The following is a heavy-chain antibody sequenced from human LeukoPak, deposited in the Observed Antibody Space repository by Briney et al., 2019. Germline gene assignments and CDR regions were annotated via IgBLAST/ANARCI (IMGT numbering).Heavy chain of an antibody. V-gene: IGHV3-66*01. CDR1: GFSVSSNY. CDR2: IYSGGST. CDR3: ARDLGYNYGYVGAFDI. D-gene: IGHD5-18*01. J-gene: IGHJ3*02. Sequence: GGSLRLSCAASGFSVSSNYMSWVRQAPGKGLEWVSVIYSGGSTYYADSVKGRFTISRDNSKNTLYLQMNTLRAEETAVYYCARDLGYNYGYVGAFDIWGQGTLVTVSS.